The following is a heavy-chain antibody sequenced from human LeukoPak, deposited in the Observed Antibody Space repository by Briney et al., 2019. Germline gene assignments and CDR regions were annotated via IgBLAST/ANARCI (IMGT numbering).Heavy chain of an antibody. J-gene: IGHJ4*02. CDR3: AKDFRIGYSAHFDY. Sequence: GESLRLSCAASGFTFSSYAISWVRQAPGKGLEWVSGISGNGGNKNYADSVKGRFTISRDNSKNTVYLQVNSLRAEDTAVYYCAKDFRIGYSAHFDYWGQGALVTVSS. D-gene: IGHD2-21*01. V-gene: IGHV3-23*01. CDR1: GFTFSSYA. CDR2: ISGNGGNK.